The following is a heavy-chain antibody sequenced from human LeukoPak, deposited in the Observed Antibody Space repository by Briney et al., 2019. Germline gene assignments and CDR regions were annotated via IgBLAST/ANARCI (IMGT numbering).Heavy chain of an antibody. CDR3: ARLYDSSAYGAFDI. J-gene: IGHJ3*02. Sequence: GGSLRLSCAASGFTFSSYAMSWVRQAPGKGLEWVSVLYSGGSTYYPDSVKGRFTISRDNSQNTLYLQMDGLRAEDTAVYYCARLYDSSAYGAFDIWGQGTMVTVSS. V-gene: IGHV3-66*02. CDR2: LYSGGST. CDR1: GFTFSSYA. D-gene: IGHD3-22*01.